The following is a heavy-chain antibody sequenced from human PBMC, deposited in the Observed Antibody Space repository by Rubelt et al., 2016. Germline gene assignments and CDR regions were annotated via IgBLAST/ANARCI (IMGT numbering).Heavy chain of an antibody. D-gene: IGHD3-22*01. V-gene: IGHV4-39*07. CDR3: ARATDHYESSSYSPFDY. J-gene: IGHJ4*02. CDR2: IYYSGRT. Sequence: QLQLQESGPGLVKPSETLSLTCTVSGGSISSTSYYWVWIRQPPGKGLEWIGNIYYSGRTTYSPSLKSRVTISVDTPKDLRSRGLGVGTAADTAVYYCARATDHYESSSYSPFDYWGQGTLVTVSS. CDR1: GGSISSTSYY.